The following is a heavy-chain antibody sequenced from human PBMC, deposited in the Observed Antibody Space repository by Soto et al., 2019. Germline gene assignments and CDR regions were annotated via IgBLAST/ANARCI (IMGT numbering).Heavy chain of an antibody. CDR2: IFNSGTT. Sequence: QVQLQESGPGLVKPSQTLSLTCSVSGASTVSHYHWTCIRQPPGKGLEWMGYIFNSGTTFYNPSLTSRLSISVDTSGNPCSLELRSVTAADTAVYYCALALGPTTGLAYWGQGTRVTVSS. V-gene: IGHV4-31*02. CDR3: ALALGPTTGLAY. CDR1: GASTVSHYH. D-gene: IGHD1-26*01. J-gene: IGHJ4*02.